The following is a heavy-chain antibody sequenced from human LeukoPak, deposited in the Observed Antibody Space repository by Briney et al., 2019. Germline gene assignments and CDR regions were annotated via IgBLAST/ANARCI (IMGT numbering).Heavy chain of an antibody. CDR3: TASYGSGSHASGNYYYGMDV. CDR2: IYYSGST. Sequence: SETLSLTCTVSGGSISSYYWSWIRQPPGKGLEWIGYIYYSGSTNYNPSLKSRVTISVDTSKNQFSLKLSSVTAADTAVYYCTASYGSGSHASGNYYYGMDVWGQGTTVTVSS. D-gene: IGHD3-10*01. V-gene: IGHV4-59*01. CDR1: GGSISSYY. J-gene: IGHJ6*02.